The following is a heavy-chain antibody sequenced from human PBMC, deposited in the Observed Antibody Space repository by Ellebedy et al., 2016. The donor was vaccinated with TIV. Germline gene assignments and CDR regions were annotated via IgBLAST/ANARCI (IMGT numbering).Heavy chain of an antibody. CDR2: INQDGSDE. J-gene: IGHJ3*02. CDR1: GFSFRSYW. Sequence: GESLKISCGASGFSFRSYWMTWVRQAPGKGLEWVANINQDGSDEYYVDSVKGRFTIARDNAKNSLYLQMSSLRAEDTAVYYCATDGSYGDYLSPTHAFEIWGQGTMVTVSS. CDR3: ATDGSYGDYLSPTHAFEI. V-gene: IGHV3-7*01. D-gene: IGHD4-17*01.